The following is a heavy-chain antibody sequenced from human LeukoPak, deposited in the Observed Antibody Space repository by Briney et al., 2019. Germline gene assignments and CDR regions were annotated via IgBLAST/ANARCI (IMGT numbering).Heavy chain of an antibody. J-gene: IGHJ4*02. D-gene: IGHD6-19*01. CDR2: IYYGGST. CDR1: GGSISSSSYY. V-gene: IGHV4-39*07. Sequence: SETLSLTCTVSGGSISSSSYYWGWIRQPPGKGLEWIGSIYYGGSTYYNPSLKSRVTISLDTSKNQFSLKVRSVTAADTAVYFCARVRAVAGTPFDYWGQGTLVTVSS. CDR3: ARVRAVAGTPFDY.